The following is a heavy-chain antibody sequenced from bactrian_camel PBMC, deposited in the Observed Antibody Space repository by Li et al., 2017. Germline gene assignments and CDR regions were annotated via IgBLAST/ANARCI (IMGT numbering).Heavy chain of an antibody. Sequence: HVQLVESGRGSGQAGGSLRLSCGSSSGHTGRMYCMAWFRLAPGKEREGVVALASDGSTWYADSVKGRFTASQDNAKPIWYLQMSDLNPDDSAKYYCAADLLDLYCAKDEFEYRGPGTQVTV. J-gene: IGHJ4*01. CDR2: LASDGST. V-gene: IGHV3S53*01. CDR1: GHTGRMYC. CDR3: AADLLDLYCAKDEFEY. D-gene: IGHD3*01.